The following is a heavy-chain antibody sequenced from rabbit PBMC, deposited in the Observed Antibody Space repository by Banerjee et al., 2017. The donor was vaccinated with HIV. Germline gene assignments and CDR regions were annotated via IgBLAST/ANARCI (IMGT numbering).Heavy chain of an antibody. CDR2: IYAGSYGNS. CDR3: ARGLYYSYGYAAYFNL. Sequence: QSLEESGGDLVKPGASLTLTCTASGFSFSSSCYMCWVRQAPGKGLEWIGCIYAGSYGNSYYASWAKGRFTISKTSSTTVTLQMTGLTAADTATYFCARGLYYSYGYAAYFNLWGQGTLVTVS. D-gene: IGHD6-1*01. J-gene: IGHJ4*01. V-gene: IGHV1S40*01. CDR1: GFSFSSSCY.